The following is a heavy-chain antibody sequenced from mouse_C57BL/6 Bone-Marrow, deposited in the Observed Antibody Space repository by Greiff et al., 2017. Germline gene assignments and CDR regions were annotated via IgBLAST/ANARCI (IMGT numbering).Heavy chain of an antibody. CDR3: AREGWLLPPFAY. CDR1: GYTFTSYW. J-gene: IGHJ3*01. Sequence: VQLQQPGAELVKPGASVKLSCKASGYTFTSYWMHWVKQRPGQGLEWIGMILPNSGSTNYNEKFKSKATLTVDKSSSPAYMQLSSLTSEDSGVDYCAREGWLLPPFAYWGQGTLVTVSA. CDR2: ILPNSGST. V-gene: IGHV1-64*01. D-gene: IGHD2-3*01.